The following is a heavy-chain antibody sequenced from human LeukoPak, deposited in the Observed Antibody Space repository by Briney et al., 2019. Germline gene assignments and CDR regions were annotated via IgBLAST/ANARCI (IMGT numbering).Heavy chain of an antibody. V-gene: IGHV3-23*01. CDR1: GFTFSSYA. CDR3: ATSAAATFDY. CDR2: ISGSGGST. D-gene: IGHD6-13*01. J-gene: IGHJ4*02. Sequence: GGSLRLSCAASGFTFSSYAMSWVRQAPGKGLEWVSAISGSGGSTYYAGSVKGRFTISRDNSKNTLYLQINSLRAEDTAVYYCATSAAATFDYWGQGTLVTVSS.